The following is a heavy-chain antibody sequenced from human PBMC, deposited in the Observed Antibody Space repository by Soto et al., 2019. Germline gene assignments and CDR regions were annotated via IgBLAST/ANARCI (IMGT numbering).Heavy chain of an antibody. J-gene: IGHJ4*02. CDR1: GDSISTNKC. CDR3: ARGPSGDKVHY. CDR2: IFDSGTT. D-gene: IGHD7-27*01. V-gene: IGHV4-30-4*02. Sequence: SDTLSLTCSVSGDSISTNKCWSSIRQPPGEGLEWIGHIFDSGTTYNNPSLRSQVAISLDTSKNHFSLTLSSVTAADTAVYYCARGPSGDKVHYWGQGALVTVSS.